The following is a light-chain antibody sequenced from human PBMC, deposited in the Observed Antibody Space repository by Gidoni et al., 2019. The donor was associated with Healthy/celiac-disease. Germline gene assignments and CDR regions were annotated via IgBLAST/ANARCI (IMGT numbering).Light chain of an antibody. CDR2: DVS. CDR1: SSDVGGHNY. V-gene: IGLV2-14*03. Sequence: QSALTQPASVSGSPGQSITISCTGTSSDVGGHNYVYCYQKHPGKAPKLMIYDVSNRPSGVSNRFSGSKSGNTASLTISGLQAEDEADYYCSSYTSSSTLEVFGTGTKVTVL. CDR3: SSYTSSSTLEV. J-gene: IGLJ1*01.